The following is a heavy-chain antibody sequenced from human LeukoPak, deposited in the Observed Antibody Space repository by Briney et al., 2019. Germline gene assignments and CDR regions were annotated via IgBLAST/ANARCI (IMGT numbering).Heavy chain of an antibody. J-gene: IGHJ4*02. CDR2: IYYNGHT. Sequence: PSETLSLTCTVSGDSFSSYYWTWIRQPPGKGLEWIGYIYYNGHTNYNPSLTSRVTISVDTSKNQFSLKLNSVTAADTAVYYCARLGFCTGGRCLADFWGQGTLVTVSS. CDR3: ARLGFCTGGRCLADF. D-gene: IGHD2-15*01. CDR1: GDSFSSYY. V-gene: IGHV4-59*08.